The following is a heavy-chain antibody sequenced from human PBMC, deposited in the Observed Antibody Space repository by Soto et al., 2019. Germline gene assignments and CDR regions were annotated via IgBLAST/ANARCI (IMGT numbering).Heavy chain of an antibody. D-gene: IGHD3-10*01. CDR3: ARGGYYGSGSYYMPVSGVLGY. V-gene: IGHV1-3*01. Sequence: QVQLVQSGAEVKKPGASVKVSCKASGYTFTSYAMHWVRQAPGQRLEWMGWINAGNGNTKYSQKFQGRVTITRDTSASTAYMELSSLRSEDTAVYYCARGGYYGSGSYYMPVSGVLGYWGQGTLVTVSS. CDR1: GYTFTSYA. CDR2: INAGNGNT. J-gene: IGHJ4*02.